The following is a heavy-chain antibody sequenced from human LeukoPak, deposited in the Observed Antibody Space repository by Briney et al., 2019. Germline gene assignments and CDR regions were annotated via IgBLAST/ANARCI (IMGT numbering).Heavy chain of an antibody. CDR1: GGSISSSVYY. Sequence: SETLSLTCSVSGGSISSSVYYWGWIRQPPGKGLEWIGSIHYRGNTYYNASLKRRVTISVDTSKNQFSLKLTPVTAADTAVYYCARPSRDAYNHDFDYWGQGTLVTVSS. CDR2: IHYRGNT. V-gene: IGHV4-39*01. D-gene: IGHD5-24*01. J-gene: IGHJ4*02. CDR3: ARPSRDAYNHDFDY.